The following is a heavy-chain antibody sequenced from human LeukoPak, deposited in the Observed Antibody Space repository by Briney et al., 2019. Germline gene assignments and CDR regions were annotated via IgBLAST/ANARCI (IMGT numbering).Heavy chain of an antibody. J-gene: IGHJ5*02. CDR1: GGSISSYY. CDR3: ARLCNYYDSSGYYYGFDP. CDR2: IYYSGST. Sequence: SETLSLTCTVSGGSISSYYWSWIRQPPGKGLEWIGYIYYSGSTNYNPSLKSRVTISVDTSKNQFSLKLSSVTAADTAVYYCARLCNYYDSSGYYYGFDPWGQGTLVTVSS. D-gene: IGHD3-22*01. V-gene: IGHV4-59*01.